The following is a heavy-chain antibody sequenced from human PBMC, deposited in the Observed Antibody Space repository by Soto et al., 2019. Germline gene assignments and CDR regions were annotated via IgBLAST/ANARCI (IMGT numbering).Heavy chain of an antibody. Sequence: QVQLQESGPGLVKPSETLSLTCTVSGGSISSYYWSWIRQPAGKGLEWIGRIYTSGSTNYNPSLKSRVTVSVDTSKNQFSLKLSSVTAADTAVYYCAGRARYCSSTSCHGAENYWGQGTLVTVSS. CDR1: GGSISSYY. V-gene: IGHV4-4*07. J-gene: IGHJ4*02. CDR2: IYTSGST. D-gene: IGHD2-2*01. CDR3: AGRARYCSSTSCHGAENY.